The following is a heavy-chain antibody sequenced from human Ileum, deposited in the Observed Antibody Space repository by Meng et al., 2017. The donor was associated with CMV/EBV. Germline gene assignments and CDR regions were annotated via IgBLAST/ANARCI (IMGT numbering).Heavy chain of an antibody. CDR3: ARASGYSRDFDY. D-gene: IGHD1-26*01. Sequence: SCAASGFTFSSYAMHWVRQAPGKRLEWVAVILYDGSNRYYADSVKGRFTISRDNSKNTLYLQMNSLRAEDTAVYFCARASGYSRDFDYWGQGTLVTVSS. CDR2: ILYDGSNR. J-gene: IGHJ4*02. V-gene: IGHV3-30*04. CDR1: GFTFSSYA.